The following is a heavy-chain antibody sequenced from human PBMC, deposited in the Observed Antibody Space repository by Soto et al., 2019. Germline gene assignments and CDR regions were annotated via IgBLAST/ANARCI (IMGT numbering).Heavy chain of an antibody. CDR2: INPSGGST. D-gene: IGHD3-9*01. CDR1: GYTFTSYY. V-gene: IGHV1-46*01. J-gene: IGHJ5*02. CDR3: ARSFYDILTASYNWFDP. Sequence: ASVKVSCKASGYTFTSYYMHWVRQAPGQGLEWMGIINPSGGSTSYAQKFQGRVTMTRDTSTSTVYMELSSLRSEDTAVYYCARSFYDILTASYNWFDPWGQGTLVTVSS.